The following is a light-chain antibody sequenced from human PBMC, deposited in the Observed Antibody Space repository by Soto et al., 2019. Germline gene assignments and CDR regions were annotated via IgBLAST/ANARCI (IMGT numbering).Light chain of an antibody. V-gene: IGKV3-20*01. CDR2: GAS. Sequence: EIVMTQSPGTLSFSPGERATLSCMASQSVSNNYLAWYQQKPGQAPRLLIYGASNRATGIPDRFSGSGSGTDFTLTISRLEPEDFAVYYCKQYGSSGTCGQGTKGDIK. CDR1: QSVSNNY. CDR3: KQYGSSGT. J-gene: IGKJ1*01.